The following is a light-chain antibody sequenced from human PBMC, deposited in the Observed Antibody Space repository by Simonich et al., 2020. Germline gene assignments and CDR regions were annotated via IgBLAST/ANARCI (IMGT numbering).Light chain of an antibody. Sequence: QSVLTQPPSASGTPGPRVTISCSGSSSTIGSNFVYWYQQPPGTAPKLLLIRNNHRPSGVPDRFSGSKSGTSASLAISGLRSEDEADYYCSTWDYSLSAWVFGGGTKLTVL. V-gene: IGLV1-47*01. CDR1: SSTIGSNF. CDR3: STWDYSLSAWV. J-gene: IGLJ3*02. CDR2: RNN.